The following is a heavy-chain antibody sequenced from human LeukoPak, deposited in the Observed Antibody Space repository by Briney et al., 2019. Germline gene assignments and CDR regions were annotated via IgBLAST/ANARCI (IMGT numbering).Heavy chain of an antibody. CDR2: INHSGST. Sequence: SETLSLTCAVYGGSFSDYYWSWIRQPPGKGLEWIGEINHSGSTNYNPSLKSRVTISVDTSKNQFSLKLSSVTAADTAVYYCERDQVVMITFGGVIEQRYYGMDVWGQGTTVTVSS. V-gene: IGHV4-34*01. CDR1: GGSFSDYY. J-gene: IGHJ6*02. CDR3: ERDQVVMITFGGVIEQRYYGMDV. D-gene: IGHD3-16*02.